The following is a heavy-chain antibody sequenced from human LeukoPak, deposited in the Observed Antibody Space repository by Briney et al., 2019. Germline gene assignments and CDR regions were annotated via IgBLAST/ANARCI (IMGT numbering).Heavy chain of an antibody. CDR2: IYYSGST. V-gene: IGHV4-39*01. Sequence: PETLSLTCTVTGGSISSSSYYWGWIRQPPWKGLEWTGSIYYSGSTYYNPSLKSRVTISVDTSKNHFSLKLSSVTAADTAVYYCARPSVAGPSIPIDYWGQGTLVTVSS. J-gene: IGHJ4*02. CDR3: ARPSVAGPSIPIDY. CDR1: GGSISSSSYY. D-gene: IGHD6-19*01.